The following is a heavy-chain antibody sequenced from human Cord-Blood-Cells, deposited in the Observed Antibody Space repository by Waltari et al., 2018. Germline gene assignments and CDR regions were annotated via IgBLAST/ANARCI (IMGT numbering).Heavy chain of an antibody. J-gene: IGHJ4*02. CDR2: INHSGST. D-gene: IGHD4-17*01. CDR3: ARVPASTVVTDY. CDR1: GGSFSGYY. Sequence: QVQLQQWGAGLLKPSETLSLTCAVYGGSFSGYYWSWIRQPPGKGLEWSGEINHSGSTNYSPSLKSRVTISVDTSKNQFSRELSSVTAADTAVYYGARVPASTVVTDYWGQGTLVTVSS. V-gene: IGHV4-34*01.